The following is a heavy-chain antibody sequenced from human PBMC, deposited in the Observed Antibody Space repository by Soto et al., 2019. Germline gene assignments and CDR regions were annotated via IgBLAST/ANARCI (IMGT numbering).Heavy chain of an antibody. Sequence: EVRLVESGGGLVKPGGSLRLSCAASGFTFSRYNMNWVRQAPGKGLEWVSYISSSSGSTYYADSAKGRFTISRDNAKNSLYLQMNSLSAEDTAVYYCARDGLIGEDSGWYVYWGQGTLVTVSS. J-gene: IGHJ4*02. CDR1: GFTFSRYN. CDR2: ISSSSGST. D-gene: IGHD6-19*01. CDR3: ARDGLIGEDSGWYVY. V-gene: IGHV3-21*02.